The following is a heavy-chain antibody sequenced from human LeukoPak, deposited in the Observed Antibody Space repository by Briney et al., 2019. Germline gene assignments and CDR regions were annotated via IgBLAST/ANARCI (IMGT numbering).Heavy chain of an antibody. D-gene: IGHD6-6*01. CDR2: IYTSGST. CDR3: ARDLEGGLEYSSSSGYFDY. Sequence: NPSETLSLTCTVSGGSISSYYWSWIRQPAGKGLEWIGRIYTSGSTNYNPSLKSRVTMSVDTSKNQFSLKLSSVTAADTAVYYCARDLEGGLEYSSSSGYFDYWGQGTLVTVSS. J-gene: IGHJ4*02. V-gene: IGHV4-4*07. CDR1: GGSISSYY.